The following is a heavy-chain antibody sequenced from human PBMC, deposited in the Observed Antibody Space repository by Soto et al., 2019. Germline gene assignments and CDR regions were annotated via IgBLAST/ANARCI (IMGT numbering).Heavy chain of an antibody. V-gene: IGHV4-30-2*01. CDR1: GGSINSGRYS. Sequence: SETLSLTCTVSGGSINSGRYSWTWIRQPPGKGLEWIGHIYHTGTTYYNPSLKSRVTMSVDTSKNQFSLKLSSVTAADTAVYYCASLKSAYFSPFDYWGQGTLVTVSS. CDR3: ASLKSAYFSPFDY. J-gene: IGHJ4*02. CDR2: IYHTGTT. D-gene: IGHD1-26*01.